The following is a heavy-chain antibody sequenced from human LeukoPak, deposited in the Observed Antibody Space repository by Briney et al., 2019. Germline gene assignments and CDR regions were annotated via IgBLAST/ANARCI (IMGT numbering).Heavy chain of an antibody. CDR1: GGPFSGYY. Sequence: PSETLSLLCAVYGGPFSGYYWSWSRQPPGKGLEWIGEINHSGSTNYNPSLKSRVTISVDTSKNQFSLKLSSVTAADTAVYYCARSSRSSRYDLKLDYWGQGTLVTVSS. D-gene: IGHD3-22*01. J-gene: IGHJ4*02. V-gene: IGHV4-34*01. CDR2: INHSGST. CDR3: ARSSRSSRYDLKLDY.